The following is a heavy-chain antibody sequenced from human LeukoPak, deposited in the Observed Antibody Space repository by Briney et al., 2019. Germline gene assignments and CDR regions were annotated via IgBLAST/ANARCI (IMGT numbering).Heavy chain of an antibody. Sequence: PGGSLRLSCAASGFTFSSYGMHWVRQAPGKGLEWVAVISYDGSNKYYADSVKGRFTISRGNSKNTLYLQMNSLRAEDTAVYYCAKEATYYDILTGYRNEYYFDYWGQGTLVTVSS. J-gene: IGHJ4*02. CDR1: GFTFSSYG. V-gene: IGHV3-30*18. D-gene: IGHD3-9*01. CDR3: AKEATYYDILTGYRNEYYFDY. CDR2: ISYDGSNK.